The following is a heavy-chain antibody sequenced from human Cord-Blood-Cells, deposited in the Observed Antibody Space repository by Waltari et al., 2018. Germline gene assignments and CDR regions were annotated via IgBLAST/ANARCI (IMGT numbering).Heavy chain of an antibody. J-gene: IGHJ4*02. CDR1: GYTFTGYY. V-gene: IGHV1-2*02. CDR3: ARDLDQRGRLFDY. D-gene: IGHD5-12*01. Sequence: QVQLVQSGAEVKKPGASVKVSCKASGYTFTGYYMHWVRRAPGQGLAWMGWINPNRGGTNYAQKFQGRVTMTRDTSISTAYMELSRLRSDDTAVYYCARDLDQRGRLFDYWGQGTLVTVSS. CDR2: INPNRGGT.